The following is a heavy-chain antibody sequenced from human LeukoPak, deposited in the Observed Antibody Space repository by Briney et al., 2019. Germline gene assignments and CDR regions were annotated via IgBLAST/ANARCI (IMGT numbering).Heavy chain of an antibody. Sequence: SETLSLTCTVSGGSISSGSYYWSWIRQPAGKGLEWIGSIYYSGSTYYNPSLKSRVTISVDTSKNQFSLKLSSVTAADTAVYYCARQVSPYYYDSSGYYPPRWFDPRGQGTLVTVSS. V-gene: IGHV4-39*01. CDR2: IYYSGST. CDR1: GGSISSGSYY. CDR3: ARQVSPYYYDSSGYYPPRWFDP. D-gene: IGHD3-22*01. J-gene: IGHJ5*02.